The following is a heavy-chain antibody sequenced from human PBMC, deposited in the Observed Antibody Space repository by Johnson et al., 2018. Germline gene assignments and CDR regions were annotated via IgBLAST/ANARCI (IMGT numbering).Heavy chain of an antibody. D-gene: IGHD6-13*01. CDR1: GFTFSSYA. CDR2: ISGSGGST. Sequence: EVQLVESGGGLVQPGGSLRLSCAASGFTFSSYAMSWVRQAPGKGLEWVSAISGSGGSTYYADSVKGRFTISRDNSKNTLYLQMNSLRAEDTAVYYCAKRFMQQLGFYYYYYMDVWGKGTTVTVSS. V-gene: IGHV3-23*04. CDR3: AKRFMQQLGFYYYYYMDV. J-gene: IGHJ6*03.